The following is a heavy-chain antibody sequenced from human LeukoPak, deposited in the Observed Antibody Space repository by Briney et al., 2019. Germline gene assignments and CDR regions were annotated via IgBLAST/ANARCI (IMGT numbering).Heavy chain of an antibody. CDR1: GFTFSDCY. J-gene: IGHJ6*02. D-gene: IGHD3-22*01. CDR3: AKADYYDSSGYYSPRYYYYYGMDV. V-gene: IGHV3-23*01. Sequence: GGSLRLSCAASGFTFSDCYMSWIRQAPGKGLEWVSAISGSGGSTYYADSVKGRFTISRDNSKNTLYLQMNSLRAEDTAVYYCAKADYYDSSGYYSPRYYYYYGMDVWGQGTTVTVSS. CDR2: ISGSGGST.